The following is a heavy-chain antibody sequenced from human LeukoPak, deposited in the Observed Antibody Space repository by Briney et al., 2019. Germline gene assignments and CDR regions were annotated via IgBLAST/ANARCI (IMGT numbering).Heavy chain of an antibody. D-gene: IGHD2-21*01. V-gene: IGHV4-39*07. CDR1: GVSISSSSFY. CDR3: ARQIAVVEPTDPNWFDS. J-gene: IGHJ5*01. Sequence: SETLSLTCTVSGVSISSSSFYWGWIRQPPGKGLEWIGSIFYSGNTYYTPSLQSRVTMSLDTSKSQFSLSLTSVTAADTAVYYCARQIAVVEPTDPNWFDSWGQGTLVTVSS. CDR2: IFYSGNT.